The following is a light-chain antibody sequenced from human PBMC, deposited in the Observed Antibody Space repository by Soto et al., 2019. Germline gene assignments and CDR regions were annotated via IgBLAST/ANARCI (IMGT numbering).Light chain of an antibody. V-gene: IGKV1-12*01. Sequence: DIQMTQSPSSVSASLGDRVTITCRASQHISTWLVWYQQKPGKAPQLLIYAASRLQTGVPSRFSGSGSGTDFSLTISSLQPEDSATYYCQQANSFPFTFGQGTRLEI. CDR2: AAS. CDR3: QQANSFPFT. J-gene: IGKJ2*01. CDR1: QHISTW.